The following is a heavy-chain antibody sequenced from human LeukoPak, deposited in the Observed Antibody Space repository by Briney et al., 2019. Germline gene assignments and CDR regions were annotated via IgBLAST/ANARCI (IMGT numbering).Heavy chain of an antibody. CDR2: ITSSGSSI. CDR3: ARDVATSGWATFY. CDR1: GFSFRSHG. V-gene: IGHV3-48*01. D-gene: IGHD6-19*01. J-gene: IGHJ4*02. Sequence: PGGSLRLSCAASGFSFRSHGMNWVRQAPGKGLEWVSYITSSGSSIYYADSVKGRFTISRDNAKNSLYLQMNSLRAEDTAVYYCARDVATSGWATFYWGPGTLVTVPS.